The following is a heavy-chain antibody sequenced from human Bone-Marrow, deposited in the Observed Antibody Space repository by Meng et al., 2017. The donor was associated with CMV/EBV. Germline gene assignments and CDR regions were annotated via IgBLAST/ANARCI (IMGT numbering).Heavy chain of an antibody. CDR1: GFTFSSYG. J-gene: IGHJ4*02. CDR3: AKEIQLKPFDY. CDR2: IWYDGSNK. V-gene: IGHV3-33*06. Sequence: GESLKISCAASGFTFSSYGMHWVRQAPGKGLEWVAVIWYDGSNKYYADSVKGRFTISRDNSKNTLYLQMNSLRAEDTAVYYCAKEIQLKPFDYWGQGTLVTVSS.